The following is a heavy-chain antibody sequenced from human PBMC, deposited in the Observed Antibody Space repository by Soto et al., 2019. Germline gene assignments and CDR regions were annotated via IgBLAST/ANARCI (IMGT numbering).Heavy chain of an antibody. Sequence: GSGPTLVNPTQTLTLTCTFSGFSLNTFDVAVGWVRQPPGKALEWLALIYWDDDKRYSPSLNRKLTVTKDTPRNLVVLTLTNVDPVDTATYYCAYKGRDHCFEYWGPGALATVPS. V-gene: IGHV2-5*02. CDR3: AYKGRDHCFEY. J-gene: IGHJ4*02. CDR2: IYWDDDK. D-gene: IGHD2-15*01. CDR1: GFSLNTFDVA.